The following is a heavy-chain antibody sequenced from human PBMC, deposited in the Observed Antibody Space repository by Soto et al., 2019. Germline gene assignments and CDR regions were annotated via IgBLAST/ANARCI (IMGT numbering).Heavy chain of an antibody. CDR3: AKSAPMDAGDKYYYDF. CDR2: IIPFFGTA. V-gene: IGHV1-69*13. D-gene: IGHD4-17*01. Sequence: SVKVYWKTSVGPLSTLGISLVRQAPGQGLEWMGGIIPFFGTARYSQKFEDRITITADESTNTVYMDLRSLTSEDTAIYYCAKSAPMDAGDKYYYDFWGQGALVTVSS. J-gene: IGHJ4*02. CDR1: VGPLSTLG.